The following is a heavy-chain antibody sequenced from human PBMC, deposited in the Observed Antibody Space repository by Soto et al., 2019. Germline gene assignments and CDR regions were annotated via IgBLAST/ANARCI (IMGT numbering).Heavy chain of an antibody. Sequence: QVQLVQSGAEVKKPGASVKVSCKAYGYTFTSYAMHWVRQAPGQRLEWMGWINAGNGNTKYSQKFQGRVTITRDTSASTAYMELSSLRSEDTAMYYCARDPGYSYGYNWGQGTLVTVSS. V-gene: IGHV1-3*01. J-gene: IGHJ4*02. D-gene: IGHD5-18*01. CDR1: GYTFTSYA. CDR3: ARDPGYSYGYN. CDR2: INAGNGNT.